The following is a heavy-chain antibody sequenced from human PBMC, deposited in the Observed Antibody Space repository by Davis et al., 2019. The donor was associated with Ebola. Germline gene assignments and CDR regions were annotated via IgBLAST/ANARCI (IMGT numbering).Heavy chain of an antibody. V-gene: IGHV3-48*02. CDR1: GFTFSSYS. CDR2: ISSSSSTI. J-gene: IGHJ3*02. CDR3: ARSRPQYYYESSGYYFRASDI. D-gene: IGHD3-22*01. Sequence: PGGSLRLSCAASGFTFSSYSMNWVRQAPGKGLEWVSYISSSSSTIYYADSVKGRFTISRDNAKNSLYLQMNSLRDEDTAVYYCARSRPQYYYESSGYYFRASDIWGQGTMVTVSS.